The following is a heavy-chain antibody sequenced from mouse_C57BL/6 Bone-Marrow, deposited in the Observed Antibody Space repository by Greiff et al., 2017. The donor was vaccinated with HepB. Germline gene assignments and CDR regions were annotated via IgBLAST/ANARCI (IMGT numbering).Heavy chain of an antibody. CDR1: GFTFSDAW. D-gene: IGHD1-1*01. CDR3: TQLLRQRPGYFDV. V-gene: IGHV6-6*01. J-gene: IGHJ1*03. Sequence: EVKLVESGGGLVQPGGSMKLSCAASGFTFSDAWMDWVRQSPEKGLEWVAEIRNKANNHATYYAESVKGRFTISRDDSKSSVYLQMNSLRAEDTGIYYCTQLLRQRPGYFDVWGTGTTVTVSS. CDR2: IRNKANNHAT.